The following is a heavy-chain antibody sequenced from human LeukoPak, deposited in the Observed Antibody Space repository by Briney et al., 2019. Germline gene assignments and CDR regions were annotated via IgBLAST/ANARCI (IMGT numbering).Heavy chain of an antibody. CDR3: ARELWERLSYYYGMDV. J-gene: IGHJ6*02. D-gene: IGHD1-26*01. CDR2: INWNGGST. CDR1: GFTFDDYG. V-gene: IGHV3-20*04. Sequence: QPGGSLRLSCAASGFTFDDYGMSWVRQAPGKGLEWVSGINWNGGSTGYADSVKGRFTISRDNAKNSLYLQMNSLRAEDTALYYCARELWERLSYYYGMDVWGQGTTVTVSS.